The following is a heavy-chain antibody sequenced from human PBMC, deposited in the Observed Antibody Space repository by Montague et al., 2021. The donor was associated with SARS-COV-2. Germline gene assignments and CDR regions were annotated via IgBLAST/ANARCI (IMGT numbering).Heavy chain of an antibody. CDR3: ARVTLGYYYGLGVSAHFDY. D-gene: IGHD3-10*01. J-gene: IGHJ4*02. Sequence: SETLSLTCTVSGGSISSYYWSWIRQPPGKGLEWIGYIYYSGSTNYNPSLKSRVTISVDTSKNQFSLTLSSVTAADTAVYYCARVTLGYYYGLGVSAHFDYWGQGTLVTVSS. V-gene: IGHV4-59*01. CDR1: GGSISSYY. CDR2: IYYSGST.